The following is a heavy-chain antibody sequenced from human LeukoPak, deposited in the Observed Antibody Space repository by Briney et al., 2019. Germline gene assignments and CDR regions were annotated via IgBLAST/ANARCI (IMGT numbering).Heavy chain of an antibody. V-gene: IGHV3-48*03. CDR3: ARDRLHYGEYEKTFDY. D-gene: IGHD4-17*01. J-gene: IGHJ4*02. CDR2: IRSSGSTI. Sequence: GGSLRLSCAASGFTFSSYEMNWLRGAPGEGREWVSYIRSSGSTIYYTDSVKGRFTISRDNGKNSLYLQMNSLRAEDTAVYYCARDRLHYGEYEKTFDYWGQGTLVTVSS. CDR1: GFTFSSYE.